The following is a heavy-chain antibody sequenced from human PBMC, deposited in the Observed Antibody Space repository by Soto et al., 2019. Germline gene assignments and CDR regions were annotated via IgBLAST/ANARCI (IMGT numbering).Heavy chain of an antibody. CDR2: IVVGSGNT. Sequence: QMQLVQSGPEVKKPGTSVKVSCKASGFTFTSSAMQWVRQARGQRLEWIGWIVVGSGNTNYAQKFQERVTITRDMSTSTAYMELSSLRSEDTAVYYCAADRSAGSGREDWYFDLWGRGTLVTVSS. J-gene: IGHJ2*01. CDR1: GFTFTSSA. V-gene: IGHV1-58*02. D-gene: IGHD3-10*01. CDR3: AADRSAGSGREDWYFDL.